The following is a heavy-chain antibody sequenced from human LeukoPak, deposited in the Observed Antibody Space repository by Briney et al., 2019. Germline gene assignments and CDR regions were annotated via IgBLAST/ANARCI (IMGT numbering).Heavy chain of an antibody. CDR2: ISYDGSNK. CDR3: ARDRYFENYFDY. J-gene: IGHJ4*02. Sequence: GGSLRLSCAVSGLTFRISGMHWVRQAPGKGLEWVAVISYDGSNKYYTDSVKGRFTISRDNSKNTLYLQMNSLRAEDTAVYYCARDRYFENYFDYWGQGTLVTVSS. V-gene: IGHV3-30*19. CDR1: GLTFRISG. D-gene: IGHD3-9*01.